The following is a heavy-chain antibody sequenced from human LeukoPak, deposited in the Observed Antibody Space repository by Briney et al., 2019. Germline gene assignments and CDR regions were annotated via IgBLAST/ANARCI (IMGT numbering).Heavy chain of an antibody. CDR2: IYTSGST. V-gene: IGHV4-4*09. Sequence: PSETLSLTCTVSGVSISSYYWSWIRQPPGKGLEWIGYIYTSGSTHYNPSLKSRLTIPLHTTNHQLPLKLSSVTAADTAEYYCAGQKPVVVPAAKTRGWFDPWGQGTLVTVSS. CDR1: GVSISSYY. D-gene: IGHD2-2*01. CDR3: AGQKPVVVPAAKTRGWFDP. J-gene: IGHJ5*02.